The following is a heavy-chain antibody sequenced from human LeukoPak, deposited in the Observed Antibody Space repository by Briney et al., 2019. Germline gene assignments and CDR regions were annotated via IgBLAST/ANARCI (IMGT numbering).Heavy chain of an antibody. CDR2: INHSGST. J-gene: IGHJ4*02. D-gene: IGHD5-24*01. V-gene: IGHV4-34*01. Sequence: SETLSLTCAVYGGSFSGYYWSWIRQPPGKGLEWIGEINHSGSTNYNPSLKSRVTISVDTSKNQFSLKLSSVTAADTAVYYRARGQRDGYNPYYFDYWGQGTLVTVSS. CDR3: ARGQRDGYNPYYFDY. CDR1: GGSFSGYY.